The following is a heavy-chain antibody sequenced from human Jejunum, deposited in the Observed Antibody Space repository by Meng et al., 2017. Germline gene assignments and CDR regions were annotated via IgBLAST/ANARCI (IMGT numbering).Heavy chain of an antibody. D-gene: IGHD2-8*02. Sequence: ASVKVSCKASGYTFSTHYMHWVRQAPGQGLEWMGVINPGGSTTIYAQQFQGRLTMTTDTSTNTVYIELSSLRSVDTAVYDCARDFSYNETYWWFDPWGQGTLVTVSS. J-gene: IGHJ5*02. CDR1: GYTFSTHY. CDR3: ARDFSYNETYWWFDP. V-gene: IGHV1-46*01. CDR2: INPGGSTT.